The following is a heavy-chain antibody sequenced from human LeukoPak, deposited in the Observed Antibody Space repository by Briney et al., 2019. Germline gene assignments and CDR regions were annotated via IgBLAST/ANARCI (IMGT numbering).Heavy chain of an antibody. CDR2: IYCSGSS. J-gene: IGHJ4*02. V-gene: IGHV4-59*01. CDR3: ARSSYCSGGSCYDRTFDY. D-gene: IGHD2-15*01. CDR1: SDSICSYY. Sequence: SETLSLTCTVSSDSICSYYWSWIRQPPGKGLEWIGYIYCSGSSNYNPSLKSRVTISVDTSKNQFSLEMNSVTAADTAVYYCARSSYCSGGSCYDRTFDYWGQGTLVTVSS.